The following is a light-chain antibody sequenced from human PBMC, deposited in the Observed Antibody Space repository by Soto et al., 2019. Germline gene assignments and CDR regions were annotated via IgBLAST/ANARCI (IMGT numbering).Light chain of an antibody. Sequence: DIQMTQSPSTLSASVGDRVTITCRASETIDRSLAWFQQKPGKPPNLLVYRASNLESGVPSRFSGSGSGTEFTLTISRLQPDDIAPYYCQQYYSYPITFGGGTKVEIK. CDR1: ETIDRS. CDR3: QQYYSYPIT. J-gene: IGKJ4*01. CDR2: RAS. V-gene: IGKV1-5*03.